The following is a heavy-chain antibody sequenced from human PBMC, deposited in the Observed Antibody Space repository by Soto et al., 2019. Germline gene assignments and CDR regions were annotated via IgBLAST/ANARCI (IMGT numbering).Heavy chain of an antibody. CDR1: GVSISNGGYY. Sequence: SETLSLTCAVSGVSISNGGYYWSWIRQHPGKGLEWIGHIYYTGNTCYNPSLRSRVTISLDTSENQFSLTLSSVTAADTAVYYCARRVLDDVWGTYTDYWGQGTLVTVSS. CDR2: IYYTGNT. CDR3: ARRVLDDVWGTYTDY. V-gene: IGHV4-31*11. J-gene: IGHJ4*02. D-gene: IGHD3-16*01.